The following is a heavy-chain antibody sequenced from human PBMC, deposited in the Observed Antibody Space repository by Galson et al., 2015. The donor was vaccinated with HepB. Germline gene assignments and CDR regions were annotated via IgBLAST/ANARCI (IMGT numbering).Heavy chain of an antibody. CDR3: AAIEYYYDSTGVEGSDI. CDR2: FDPEEAET. D-gene: IGHD3-22*01. V-gene: IGHV1-24*01. Sequence: SVKVSCKVSGYTLTEISMHWVRQAPGKGLEWMGGFDPEEAETIYAQKFQGRVTMTEDTSTDTAYMELSSLRYEDTAVYYCAAIEYYYDSTGVEGSDIWGQGTMVIVSA. J-gene: IGHJ3*02. CDR1: GYTLTEIS.